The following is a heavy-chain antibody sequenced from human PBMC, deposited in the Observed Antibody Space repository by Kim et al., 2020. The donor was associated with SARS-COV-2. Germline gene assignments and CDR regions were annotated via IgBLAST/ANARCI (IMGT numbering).Heavy chain of an antibody. J-gene: IGHJ4*02. CDR3: ARDSGSYYLGPPNWYY. Sequence: SETLSLTCTVSGGSISSSSYYWGWIRQPPGKGLEWIGSIYYSGSTYYNPSLKSRVTISVDTSKNQFSLKLSSVTAADTAVYYCARDSGSYYLGPPNWYYWGQGTLVTVSS. V-gene: IGHV4-39*01. CDR1: GGSISSSSYY. D-gene: IGHD1-26*01. CDR2: IYYSGST.